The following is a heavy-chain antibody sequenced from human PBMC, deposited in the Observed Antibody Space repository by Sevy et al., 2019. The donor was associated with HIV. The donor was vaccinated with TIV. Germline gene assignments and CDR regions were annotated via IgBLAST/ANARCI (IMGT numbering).Heavy chain of an antibody. CDR2: ISSSGSTI. CDR3: ARDYPYYYGSGSYYNDRDY. J-gene: IGHJ4*02. CDR1: GFTFSDYY. Sequence: GGSLRLSCAASGFTFSDYYMSWIRQAPGKGLEWVSYISSSGSTIYYADSVKGRFTISRDNAKNSLYLQMNSLRAEDTAVYYCARDYPYYYGSGSYYNDRDYWGQGTLVTVSS. D-gene: IGHD3-10*01. V-gene: IGHV3-11*01.